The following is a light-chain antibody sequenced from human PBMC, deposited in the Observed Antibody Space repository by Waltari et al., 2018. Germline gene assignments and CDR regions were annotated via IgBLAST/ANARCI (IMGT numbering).Light chain of an antibody. CDR2: AAS. CDR1: QGISNY. Sequence: DIQMTQSPSSLSASVGDRVTITCRASQGISNYLAWYQQRVGKVPKLLIYAASTLQSGVPSRFSGSGSVTDVTLTISSLQPEDVATFYCQKCDSAPFTFGPGTKVDI. J-gene: IGKJ3*01. CDR3: QKCDSAPFT. V-gene: IGKV1-27*01.